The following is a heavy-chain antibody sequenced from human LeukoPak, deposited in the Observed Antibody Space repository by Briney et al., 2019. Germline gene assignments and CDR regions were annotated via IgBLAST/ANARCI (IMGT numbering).Heavy chain of an antibody. V-gene: IGHV4-39*01. D-gene: IGHD6-19*01. CDR3: ARHVENDEQWLVQGWFDP. CDR1: GGSISSYY. CDR2: IYYSGST. Sequence: PSETLSLTCTVSGGSISSYYRGWIRQPPGKGLEWIGSIYYSGSTYYNPSLKSRVTISVDTSKNQFSLKLSSVTAADTAVYYCARHVENDEQWLVQGWFDPWGQGTLVTVSS. J-gene: IGHJ5*02.